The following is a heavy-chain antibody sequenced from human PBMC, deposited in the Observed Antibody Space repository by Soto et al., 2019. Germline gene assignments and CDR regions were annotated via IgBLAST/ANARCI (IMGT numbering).Heavy chain of an antibody. Sequence: ASVKVSCKASGYTFTSYGISWVRQAPGQGLEWMGWISAYNGNTNYAQKLQGRVTMTTDTSTSTAYMELRSRRSDDTAVYYCAREGYTDILTGSYPYYYYGMDVWAKGTRSPSPQ. D-gene: IGHD3-9*01. CDR3: AREGYTDILTGSYPYYYYGMDV. CDR2: ISAYNGNT. J-gene: IGHJ6*04. V-gene: IGHV1-18*01. CDR1: GYTFTSYG.